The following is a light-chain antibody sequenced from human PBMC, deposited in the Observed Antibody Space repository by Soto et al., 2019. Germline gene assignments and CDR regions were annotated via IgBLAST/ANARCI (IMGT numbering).Light chain of an antibody. V-gene: IGKV3-15*01. CDR2: GAS. Sequence: EIVMTQSPATLSVSPGERATLSCRASQSVSTNLAWYQQKPGQAPRLLMYGASTRATGITARFSGSGSGTESTHTIRSLQSEDFAVYYCQQYHNCPPYTFGQGTKLEIK. J-gene: IGKJ2*01. CDR3: QQYHNCPPYT. CDR1: QSVSTN.